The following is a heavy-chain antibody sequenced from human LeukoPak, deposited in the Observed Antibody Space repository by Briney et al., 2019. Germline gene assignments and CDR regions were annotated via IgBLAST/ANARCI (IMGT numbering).Heavy chain of an antibody. V-gene: IGHV4-34*01. D-gene: IGHD6-13*01. J-gene: IGHJ5*02. CDR1: GGSFSDYY. Sequence: SETLSLTCAVYGGSFSDYYWSWIRQSPGKGLEWIGEINHGGNTNYNPSLKSRVALSVDTSKNQFSLKLTSVTAADTAVYYCARHIGSHRRYSSSWYSPTGWFDPWGQGTLVTVSS. CDR2: INHGGNT. CDR3: ARHIGSHRRYSSSWYSPTGWFDP.